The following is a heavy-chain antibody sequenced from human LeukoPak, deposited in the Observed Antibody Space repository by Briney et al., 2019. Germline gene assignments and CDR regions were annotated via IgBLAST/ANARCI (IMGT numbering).Heavy chain of an antibody. CDR3: ARTPYSSGWYVY. Sequence: GGSLRLSCAASGFTVSSNCMSWVRQAPGKGLEWVSVIYSGGSTYYADSVKGRFTISRDNSKNTLYLQMNSLRAEDTAVYYCARTPYSSGWYVYWGQGALVTVSS. CDR1: GFTVSSNC. CDR2: IYSGGST. V-gene: IGHV3-66*02. J-gene: IGHJ4*02. D-gene: IGHD6-19*01.